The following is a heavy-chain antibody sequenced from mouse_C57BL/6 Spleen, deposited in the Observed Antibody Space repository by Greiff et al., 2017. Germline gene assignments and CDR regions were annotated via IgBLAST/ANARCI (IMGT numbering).Heavy chain of an antibody. V-gene: IGHV1-61*01. D-gene: IGHD1-1*01. Sequence: QVQLQQPGAELVRPGSSVKLSCKASGYTFTSYWMDWVKQRPGQGLEWIGNIYPSDSETHYNQKFKDKATLTVDKSSSTAYMQLSSLTSEDSAVYYCARSYGSGYWYFDVWGTGTTVTVSS. CDR1: GYTFTSYW. J-gene: IGHJ1*03. CDR2: IYPSDSET. CDR3: ARSYGSGYWYFDV.